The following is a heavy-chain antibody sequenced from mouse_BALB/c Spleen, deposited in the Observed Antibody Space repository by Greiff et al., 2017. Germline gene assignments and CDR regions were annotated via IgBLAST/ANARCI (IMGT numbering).Heavy chain of an antibody. J-gene: IGHJ2*01. Sequence: QVQLKQSGAELARPGASVKLSCKASGYTFTSYWMQWVKQRPGQGLEWIGAIYPGDGDTRYTQKFKGKATLTADKSSSTAYMQLSSLASEDSAVYYCASEGGEGYWGQGTTLTVSS. D-gene: IGHD1-1*02. CDR2: IYPGDGDT. CDR3: ASEGGEGY. V-gene: IGHV1-87*01. CDR1: GYTFTSYW.